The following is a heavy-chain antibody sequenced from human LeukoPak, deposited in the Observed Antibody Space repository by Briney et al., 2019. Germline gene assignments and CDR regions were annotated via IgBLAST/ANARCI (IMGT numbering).Heavy chain of an antibody. CDR1: GFTFSSYS. V-gene: IGHV3-21*01. D-gene: IGHD3-9*01. CDR2: ISSSSSYI. Sequence: GGSLRLSCAASGFTFSSYSMNWVRQAPGKGLEWVSSISSSSSYIYYADSVKGRFTISRDNAKNSLYLQMNSLRAEDTAVYYCASHDILTGYYPFDYWGQGTLVTVSS. J-gene: IGHJ4*02. CDR3: ASHDILTGYYPFDY.